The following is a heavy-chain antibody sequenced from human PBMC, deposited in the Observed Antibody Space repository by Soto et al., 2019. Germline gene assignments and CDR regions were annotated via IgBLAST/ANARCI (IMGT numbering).Heavy chain of an antibody. Sequence: GGSLRLSCAASGFAFSSYGMHWVRQAPGKGLEWVAVISYDGSNKYYADSVKGRFTISRDNSKNTLYLQMNSLRAEDTAVYYCAKEVMGASFDYWGQGTLVTVSS. CDR1: GFAFSSYG. CDR2: ISYDGSNK. V-gene: IGHV3-30*18. CDR3: AKEVMGASFDY. J-gene: IGHJ4*02. D-gene: IGHD1-26*01.